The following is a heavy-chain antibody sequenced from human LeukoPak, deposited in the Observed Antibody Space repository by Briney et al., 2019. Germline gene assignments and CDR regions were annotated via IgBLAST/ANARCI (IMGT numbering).Heavy chain of an antibody. V-gene: IGHV3-48*04. CDR2: ITSSSDTI. CDR1: GFTFSSYS. Sequence: GGSLRLSCAASGFTFSSYSMNWVRQAPGKGLEWVSHITSSSDTIFYADSVKGRFTISRDNAKNSLYLQMNSLRAEDTAVYYCARDGDRIAAAGTPKWFDPWGQGTLVTVSS. J-gene: IGHJ5*02. CDR3: ARDGDRIAAAGTPKWFDP. D-gene: IGHD6-13*01.